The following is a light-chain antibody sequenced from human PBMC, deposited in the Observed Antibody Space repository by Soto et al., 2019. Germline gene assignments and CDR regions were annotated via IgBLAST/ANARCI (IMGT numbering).Light chain of an antibody. CDR2: DAS. CDR3: HQYNNWPPWT. J-gene: IGKJ1*01. CDR1: RGISSN. V-gene: IGKV3-15*01. Sequence: IVRTPSPATLSVSPGARATLSCRASRGISSNLAWYQQKPGQAPRLLIYDASTRATGIPARFSGSGSGTEFTLTTSSLQPEDFAVYYCHQYNNWPPWTVGQGTKGAIK.